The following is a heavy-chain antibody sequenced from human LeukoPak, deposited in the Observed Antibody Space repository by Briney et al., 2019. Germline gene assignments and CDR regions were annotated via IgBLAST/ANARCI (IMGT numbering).Heavy chain of an antibody. V-gene: IGHV4-59*12. J-gene: IGHJ5*02. CDR2: IYHSGST. CDR1: GGSMSSYY. D-gene: IGHD1-1*01. CDR3: ARPVPSRLGWFDP. Sequence: PSETLSLTCSVSGGSMSSYYWSWIRQSPGKGLEWIGYIYHSGSTDYNSSLKSRVTISEDTSKKQFSLKVSSVTAADTAVYYCARPVPSRLGWFDPWGQGTLVTVSS.